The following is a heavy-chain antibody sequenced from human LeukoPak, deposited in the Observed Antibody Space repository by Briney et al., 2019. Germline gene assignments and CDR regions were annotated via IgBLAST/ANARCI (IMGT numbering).Heavy chain of an antibody. Sequence: SQTLSLTCAVYGGSFSGYYWSWIRQPPGKGLEWIGEINHSGSTNYNPSLKSRVTISVDTSKNQFSLKLSSVTAADTAVYYCARKGGCSGGSCYPTLYYYYYYMDVWGKGTTVTVSS. CDR3: ARKGGCSGGSCYPTLYYYYYYMDV. V-gene: IGHV4-34*01. CDR2: INHSGST. J-gene: IGHJ6*03. D-gene: IGHD2-15*01. CDR1: GGSFSGYY.